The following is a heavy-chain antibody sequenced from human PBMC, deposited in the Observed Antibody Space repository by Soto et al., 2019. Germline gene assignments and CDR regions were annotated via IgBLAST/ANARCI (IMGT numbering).Heavy chain of an antibody. CDR1: GGSISSYY. J-gene: IGHJ6*02. CDR3: ARVSDILGYYYYYGMDV. CDR2: IYYSGST. D-gene: IGHD3-9*01. V-gene: IGHV4-59*01. Sequence: QVQLQESGPGLVKPSETLSLTCTVSGGSISSYYWSWIRQPPGKGLEWIGYIYYSGSTNYNLSPKSRVTISVDTSKNQFSLKLSSVTAADTAVYYCARVSDILGYYYYYGMDVWGQGTTVTVSS.